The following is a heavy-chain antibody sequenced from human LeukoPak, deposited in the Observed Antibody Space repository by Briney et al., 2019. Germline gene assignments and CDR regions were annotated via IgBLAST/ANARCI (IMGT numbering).Heavy chain of an antibody. CDR1: GFTFSSYA. D-gene: IGHD6-19*01. J-gene: IGHJ4*02. Sequence: PGGSLRLSCAASGFTFSSYAMHWVRQAPGKGLEWVAVISYDGSNKYYADSVKARFTISRDNSKNTLYLQMNSLRAEDTAVYYCARDHGRIAVAGTCGYFDYWGQGTLVTVSS. CDR3: ARDHGRIAVAGTCGYFDY. CDR2: ISYDGSNK. V-gene: IGHV3-30-3*01.